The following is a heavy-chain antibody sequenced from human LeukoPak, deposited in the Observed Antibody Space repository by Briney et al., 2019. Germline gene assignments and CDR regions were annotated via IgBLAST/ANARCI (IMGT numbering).Heavy chain of an antibody. J-gene: IGHJ4*02. CDR1: GGSISSYY. CDR3: ARGWKEFDY. D-gene: IGHD1-1*01. CDR2: IYYSGST. V-gene: IGHV4-59*01. Sequence: SETLSLTCTVSGGSISSYYWSWIRQPPGKGLEWIGYIYYSGSTNYNPSLRSRVTISVDTSKYQFSLKLSSVTAADTAVYYCARGWKEFDYWGQGTLVTVSS.